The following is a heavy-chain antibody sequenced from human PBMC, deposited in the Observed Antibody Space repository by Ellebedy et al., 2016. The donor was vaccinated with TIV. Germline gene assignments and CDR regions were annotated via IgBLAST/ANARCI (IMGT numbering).Heavy chain of an antibody. J-gene: IGHJ4*02. CDR2: FDPEDGET. V-gene: IGHV1-24*01. D-gene: IGHD2-8*02. CDR1: GYTLTELS. CDR3: ATGEYLVARGGFDY. Sequence: ASVKVSCKVSGYTLTELSMHWVRQAPGKGLEWMGGFDPEDGETIYAQKFQGRVTMTEDTSTDTAYMVLTSLRSEDTAVYYCATGEYLVARGGFDYWGQGSLVTVSS.